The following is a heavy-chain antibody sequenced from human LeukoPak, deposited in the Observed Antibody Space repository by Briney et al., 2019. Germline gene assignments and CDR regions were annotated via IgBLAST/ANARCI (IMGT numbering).Heavy chain of an antibody. CDR2: IYYSGST. J-gene: IGHJ4*02. CDR1: GGSISSYY. D-gene: IGHD2-2*01. Sequence: SETLSLTCTVSGGSISSYYWSWIRQPPGKGLEWVGYIYYSGSTNYNPSLKSRVTISVDTSKNQFSLKLSSVTAADTAVYYCASVGGVCSSTSCQGTWFDYWGQGTLVTVSS. CDR3: ASVGGVCSSTSCQGTWFDY. V-gene: IGHV4-59*01.